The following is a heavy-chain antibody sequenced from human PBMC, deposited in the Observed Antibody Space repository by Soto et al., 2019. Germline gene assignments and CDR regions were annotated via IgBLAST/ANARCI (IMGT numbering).Heavy chain of an antibody. CDR1: GFTFSSYG. J-gene: IGHJ6*02. D-gene: IGHD3-22*01. Sequence: QVQLVESGGGVVQPGRSLRLSCAASGFTFSSYGMHWVRQAPGKGLEWVAVISYDGSNKYYADSVKGRFTISRDNSMNTLYLQMNSLIAEDTAVYYCAKAMGGYYYDSSGYSSYYGMDVWGQGTTVTVSS. CDR2: ISYDGSNK. CDR3: AKAMGGYYYDSSGYSSYYGMDV. V-gene: IGHV3-30*18.